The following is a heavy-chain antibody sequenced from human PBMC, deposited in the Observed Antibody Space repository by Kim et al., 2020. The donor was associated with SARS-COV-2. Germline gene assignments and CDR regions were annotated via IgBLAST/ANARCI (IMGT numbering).Heavy chain of an antibody. Sequence: SETLSLTCTVSGGSISSYYWSWIRQPPGKGLEWIGYIYYSGSTNYNPSLKSRVTISVDTSKNQFSLKLSSVTAADTAVYYCARDSRYNWNDGAWFDPWGQGTLVTVSS. CDR3: ARDSRYNWNDGAWFDP. CDR1: GGSISSYY. CDR2: IYYSGST. D-gene: IGHD1-1*01. V-gene: IGHV4-59*01. J-gene: IGHJ5*02.